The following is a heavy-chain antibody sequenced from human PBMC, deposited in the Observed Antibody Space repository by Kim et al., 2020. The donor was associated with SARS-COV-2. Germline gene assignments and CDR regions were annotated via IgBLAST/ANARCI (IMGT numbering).Heavy chain of an antibody. V-gene: IGHV3-23*01. CDR1: GFTFSSYA. J-gene: IGHJ5*02. D-gene: IGHD6-13*01. Sequence: GGSLRLSCAASGFTFSSYALSWVRQAPGKGLEWVSAISGSGGSTYYAESVKGRFTISRDNSQNTLYLQMNSLRVEDTAIYYCAKAAAIYNWFDPWGQGTLVTVSS. CDR2: ISGSGGST. CDR3: AKAAAIYNWFDP.